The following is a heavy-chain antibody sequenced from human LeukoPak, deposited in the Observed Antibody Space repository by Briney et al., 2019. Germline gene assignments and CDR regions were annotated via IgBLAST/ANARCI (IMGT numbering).Heavy chain of an antibody. CDR2: ISAHNGNT. Sequence: GASVKVPCKASGYSFTSYGISWVRQAPGQGLEWMGWISAHNGNTKYAQEVQGRVTMTTDTSTSTAYMEMRSLRSDDTAVYYCARDLGNYFHFWGQGTLVTVSS. V-gene: IGHV1-18*01. CDR3: ARDLGNYFHF. J-gene: IGHJ4*02. CDR1: GYSFTSYG. D-gene: IGHD3-10*01.